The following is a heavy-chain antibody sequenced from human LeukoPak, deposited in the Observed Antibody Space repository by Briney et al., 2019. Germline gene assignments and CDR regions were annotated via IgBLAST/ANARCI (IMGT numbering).Heavy chain of an antibody. J-gene: IGHJ4*02. Sequence: PGGSLRLSCAASGFTFSSYAMHWVRQAPGKGLEWVAVISYDGSNKYYADSVKGRFTISRDNSKNTLYLQMNSLRAEDTAVYYCAREENMGTFDYWGQGTLATVSS. CDR3: AREENMGTFDY. D-gene: IGHD1-1*01. CDR2: ISYDGSNK. CDR1: GFTFSSYA. V-gene: IGHV3-30-3*01.